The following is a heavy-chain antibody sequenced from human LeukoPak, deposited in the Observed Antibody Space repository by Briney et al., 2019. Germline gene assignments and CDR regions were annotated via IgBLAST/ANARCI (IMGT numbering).Heavy chain of an antibody. J-gene: IGHJ6*03. CDR2: IYYSGST. D-gene: IGHD6-25*01. V-gene: IGHV4-59*01. CDR3: ARQSARDYYYYYMDV. Sequence: SXTXXLTCTXXGGSISSYYXSWIRQPPGKGLXWIGYIYYSGSTNYNPSLKSRVTISVDTSKNQFSLKLSSVTAADTAVYYCARQSARDYYYYYMDVWGKGTTVTVSS. CDR1: GGSISSYY.